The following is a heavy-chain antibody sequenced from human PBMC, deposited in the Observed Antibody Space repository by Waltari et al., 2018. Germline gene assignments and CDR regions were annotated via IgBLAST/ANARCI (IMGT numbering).Heavy chain of an antibody. Sequence: VQLLESGGGVVQPGGSLRLSCAASGFIFSSHGMHWVRPIPGKGVEWVAFISVDGKKILDADSVRGRFTISRDNSNNIVFLQMNSLRPEDSGVYYCAKDGDYSLTEYDAFDVWGQGTVVTVSP. J-gene: IGHJ3*01. V-gene: IGHV3-30*02. CDR2: ISVDGKKI. CDR3: AKDGDYSLTEYDAFDV. CDR1: GFIFSSHG. D-gene: IGHD4-17*01.